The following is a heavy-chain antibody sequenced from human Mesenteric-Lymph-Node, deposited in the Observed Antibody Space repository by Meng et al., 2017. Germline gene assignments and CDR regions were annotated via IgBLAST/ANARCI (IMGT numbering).Heavy chain of an antibody. V-gene: IGHV4-34*01. J-gene: IGHJ4*02. CDR2: INHSGSA. D-gene: IGHD1-26*01. CDR3: ARGLRVGARPFRD. CDR1: GGSFSGYY. Sequence: SETLSLTCAVYGGSFSGYYCSWIRQPPGKGLEWIGEINHSGSANYNPSLKSRVTISVDTSKNQFSLKLNSVTAADTAVYYCARGLRVGARPFRDWGQGTLVTVSS.